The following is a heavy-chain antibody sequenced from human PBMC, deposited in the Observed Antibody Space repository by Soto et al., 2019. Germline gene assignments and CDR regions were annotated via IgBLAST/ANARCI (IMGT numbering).Heavy chain of an antibody. CDR3: AKSRAGYYDSSGYPFPFDY. D-gene: IGHD3-22*01. V-gene: IGHV3-23*01. J-gene: IGHJ4*02. Sequence: HPGGSLRLSCAASGFTFSSYAMSWVCQAPGKGLEWVSAISGSGGSTYYTDSVKGRFTISRDNSKNTLYLQMNSLRAEDTAVYYCAKSRAGYYDSSGYPFPFDYWGQGTLVTVSS. CDR1: GFTFSSYA. CDR2: ISGSGGST.